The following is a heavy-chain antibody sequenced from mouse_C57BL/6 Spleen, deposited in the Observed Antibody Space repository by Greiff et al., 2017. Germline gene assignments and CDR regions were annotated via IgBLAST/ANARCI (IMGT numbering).Heavy chain of an antibody. CDR3: ARLNYYGTRGGYYAMDY. D-gene: IGHD1-1*01. CDR1: GYTFTSYW. CDR2: IDPNSGGT. V-gene: IGHV1-72*01. Sequence: VQLQQSGAELVKPGASVQLSCKASGYTFTSYWMHWVKQRPGRGLEWIGRIDPNSGGTKYNEKFKSKATLTVDKPSSTAYMQLSSLTSEDSAVYYCARLNYYGTRGGYYAMDYWGQGTSVTVSS. J-gene: IGHJ4*01.